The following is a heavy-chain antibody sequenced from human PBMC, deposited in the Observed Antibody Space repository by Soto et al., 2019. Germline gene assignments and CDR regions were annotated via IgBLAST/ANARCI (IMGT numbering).Heavy chain of an antibody. CDR1: DGSFSAYY. CDR3: ARTSRFEY. J-gene: IGHJ4*02. D-gene: IGHD6-6*01. Sequence: QVLLQQWGAGLLKPSETLSLTCAVYDGSFSAYYWSWIRQPPGKGLEWIGEINHSGSTNYNPSLKSRVTISVDTSKNQFSLKLSSVTAADTAVYYCARTSRFEYWGQGTLVTVSS. V-gene: IGHV4-34*01. CDR2: INHSGST.